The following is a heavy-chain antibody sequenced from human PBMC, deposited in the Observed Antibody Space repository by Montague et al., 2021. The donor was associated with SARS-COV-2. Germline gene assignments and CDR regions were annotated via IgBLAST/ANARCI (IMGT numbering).Heavy chain of an antibody. CDR2: INYSGST. J-gene: IGHJ3*02. CDR1: GGSISSYY. D-gene: IGHD3-22*01. Sequence: SETLSLTCTVSGGSISSYYYCWIRQPPGKGLEWIGYINYSGSTNXNPSLKSRVTISVDTSKNQFSLKLSSVTAADTAVYYCARGGYYEYAFDIWGQGTMVTVSS. CDR3: ARGGYYEYAFDI. V-gene: IGHV4-59*01.